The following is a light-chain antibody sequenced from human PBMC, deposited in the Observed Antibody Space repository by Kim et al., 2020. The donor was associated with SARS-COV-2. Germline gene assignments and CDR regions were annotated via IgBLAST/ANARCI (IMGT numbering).Light chain of an antibody. Sequence: SPGKRPAPSCRAGRSVTRTYLAWYQQKPGQAPRLLICGASSSATGIPDRFSGSGSGTDFTLTITRLEPEDFAVYYCQQYSSSPATFGQGTKVDIK. V-gene: IGKV3-20*01. CDR2: GAS. CDR1: RSVTRTY. CDR3: QQYSSSPAT. J-gene: IGKJ1*01.